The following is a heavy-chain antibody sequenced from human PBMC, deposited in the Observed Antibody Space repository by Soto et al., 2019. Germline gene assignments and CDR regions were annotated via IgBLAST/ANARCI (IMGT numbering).Heavy chain of an antibody. D-gene: IGHD3-10*01. J-gene: IGHJ6*02. CDR2: INPNSGGT. V-gene: IGHV1-2*04. Sequence: QVQLVQSGAEVRKPGASVKVSCKASGYTFTGYYIHWVRQAPGQGLEWMGWINPNSGGTDYPQKFQGWVTMTRDTSISTAYMELSRLKSDDTAVYYCARDGGYYYGSGSPLWDVWGRGTTVTVSS. CDR3: ARDGGYYYGSGSPLWDV. CDR1: GYTFTGYY.